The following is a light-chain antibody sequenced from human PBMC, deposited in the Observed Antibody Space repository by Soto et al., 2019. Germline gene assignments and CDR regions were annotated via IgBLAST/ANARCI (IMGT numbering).Light chain of an antibody. CDR1: QSLSSIY. Sequence: IVMTQSPATLSLSPGERATLSCRASQSLSSIYLAWYQQKPGQAPRLLIYRTSSRATGIPDRFSGSESETDFTFTISGLQSEDSAVYFCQQYNNWPFSFGQGTRLEIK. J-gene: IGKJ5*01. V-gene: IGKV3D-15*01. CDR2: RTS. CDR3: QQYNNWPFS.